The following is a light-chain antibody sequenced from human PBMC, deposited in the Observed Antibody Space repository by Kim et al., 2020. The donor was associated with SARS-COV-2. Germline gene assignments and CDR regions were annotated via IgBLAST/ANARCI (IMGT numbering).Light chain of an antibody. CDR3: SSFTRRNTLL. Sequence: QSALTQPASVSGSPGQSIAISCTGTSSDVGGYNSVSWYQQHPGKAPKLMIYDVSERPSGVSNRFSGSKSGNTASLTISVLQAEDEADYYCSSFTRRNTLLFGGGTQLTVL. J-gene: IGLJ2*01. V-gene: IGLV2-14*03. CDR2: DVS. CDR1: SSDVGGYNS.